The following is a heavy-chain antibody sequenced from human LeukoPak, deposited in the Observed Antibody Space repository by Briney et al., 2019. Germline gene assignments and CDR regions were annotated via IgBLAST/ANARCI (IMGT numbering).Heavy chain of an antibody. CDR3: ASPRGRDGSYYYYMDV. V-gene: IGHV3-9*01. CDR1: GFTFDDYA. J-gene: IGHJ6*03. D-gene: IGHD2-21*02. CDR2: ISWNSGSI. Sequence: GRSLRLSCAASGFTFDDYAMHWVRQAPGKGLEWVSGISWNSGSIGYADSVKGRFTISRDNAENSLYLQMNSLRAEDTAVYYCASPRGRDGSYYYYMDVWGKGTTVTVSS.